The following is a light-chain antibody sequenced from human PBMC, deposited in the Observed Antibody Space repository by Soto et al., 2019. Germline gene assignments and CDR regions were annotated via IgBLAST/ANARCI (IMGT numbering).Light chain of an antibody. CDR3: GTWDSRLSAGV. Sequence: QSVLTQPPSVSAAPGQRVTISCSGSSSNIGNNYVSWYQHLPGTAPKLLIYENNKRPSGIPDRFSGSKSGTSATLGITGLQTGDEADYYCGTWDSRLSAGVLGSGTKVTV. CDR1: SSNIGNNY. CDR2: ENN. J-gene: IGLJ1*01. V-gene: IGLV1-51*02.